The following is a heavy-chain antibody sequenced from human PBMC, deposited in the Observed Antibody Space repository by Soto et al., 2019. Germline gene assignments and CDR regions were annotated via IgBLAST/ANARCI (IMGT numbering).Heavy chain of an antibody. Sequence: QVQLVQSGAEVKKPGASVKVSCKASGYTFTSYDIIWVRQATGQGLEWMGWMNPSTGNTDSAEKFQGRLTMTRNTSISTVYMELSSLSFEDTAVYYCAIVRIIVAGVFDPWGQGTLVTVSS. V-gene: IGHV1-8*01. CDR2: MNPSTGNT. J-gene: IGHJ5*02. CDR1: GYTFTSYD. CDR3: AIVRIIVAGVFDP. D-gene: IGHD6-19*01.